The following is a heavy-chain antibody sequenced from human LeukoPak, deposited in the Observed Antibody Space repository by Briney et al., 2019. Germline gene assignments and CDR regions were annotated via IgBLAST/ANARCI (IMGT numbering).Heavy chain of an antibody. CDR2: INPNSGGT. CDR3: ARGYYYGSGSYFGY. CDR1: GYTFTGYY. D-gene: IGHD3-10*01. Sequence: ASVKVSCKASGYTFTGYYMHWVRQAPGQGLEWMGWINPNSGGTNYAQKLQGRVTMTRDTSISTAYMELSRLRSDDTAVYYCARGYYYGSGSYFGYWGQGTLVTVSS. J-gene: IGHJ4*02. V-gene: IGHV1-2*02.